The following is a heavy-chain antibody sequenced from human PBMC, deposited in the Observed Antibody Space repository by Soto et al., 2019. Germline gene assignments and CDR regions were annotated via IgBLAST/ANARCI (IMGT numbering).Heavy chain of an antibody. V-gene: IGHV3-23*01. CDR1: EFTFSNYA. Sequence: GGSLRLSCAASEFTFSNYAMSWVRQAPGKGLEWVSSISDNGGTTYYADSVKGRFTISRDNSKNTLYLQMNSLRAEDTAVYYCAKYPQQLIVYFDYWGKGTQGTVSS. CDR2: ISDNGGTT. J-gene: IGHJ4*02. CDR3: AKYPQQLIVYFDY. D-gene: IGHD6-13*01.